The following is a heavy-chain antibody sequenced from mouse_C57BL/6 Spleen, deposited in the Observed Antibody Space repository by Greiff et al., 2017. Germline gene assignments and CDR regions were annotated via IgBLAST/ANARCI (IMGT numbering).Heavy chain of an antibody. D-gene: IGHD1-3*01. CDR3: ARDSGSWFAY. CDR2: ISDGGSYT. CDR1: GFTFSSYA. V-gene: IGHV5-4*01. Sequence: EVKLVESGGGLVKPGGSLKLSCAASGFTFSSYAMSWVRQTPEKRLEWVATISDGGSYTYYPDNVKGRFTISRDNAKNNLYLQMSHLKSEDTAMYYCARDSGSWFAYWGHGTLVTVSA. J-gene: IGHJ3*01.